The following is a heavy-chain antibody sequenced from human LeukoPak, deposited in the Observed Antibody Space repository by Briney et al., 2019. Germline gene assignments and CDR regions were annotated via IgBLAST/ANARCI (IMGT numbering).Heavy chain of an antibody. CDR3: ARGSGSRYGPFDY. CDR1: GFIFSDCY. Sequence: GGSLRLSCAASGFIFSDCYMSWIRQAPGKGLEWVSYISLSGTMIYYADSVKGRFTISRDNARNSLYLHMDSLRVEDTAVYYCARGSGSRYGPFDYWGQGTLVTVSS. J-gene: IGHJ4*02. V-gene: IGHV3-11*04. D-gene: IGHD5-18*01. CDR2: ISLSGTMI.